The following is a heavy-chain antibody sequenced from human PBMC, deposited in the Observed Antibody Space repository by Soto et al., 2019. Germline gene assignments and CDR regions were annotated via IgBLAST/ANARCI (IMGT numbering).Heavy chain of an antibody. Sequence: GESLKISCKGPVHLFNNHWIGWVRQTPGKGLEWMGLIFTRDSEAKTSPSFQGHVSFSVDNSINTVYLQWTSLKTTDTGIYFCARGYFDSGHGYDLWGQGTLVTVSS. D-gene: IGHD3-10*01. CDR2: IFTRDSEA. CDR1: VHLFNNHW. V-gene: IGHV5-51*01. J-gene: IGHJ5*02. CDR3: ARGYFDSGHGYDL.